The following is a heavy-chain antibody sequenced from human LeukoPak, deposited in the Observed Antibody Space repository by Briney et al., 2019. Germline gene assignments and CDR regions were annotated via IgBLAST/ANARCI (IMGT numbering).Heavy chain of an antibody. Sequence: GGSLRLSCAASGFSVGDNYMSWVRQAPGKGLEWVSAISGSGGSTYYADSVKGRFTISRDSSKNTLYLQMNSLRAEDTAVYYCAKDRGEEQWLADYWGQGTLVTVSS. J-gene: IGHJ4*02. CDR3: AKDRGEEQWLADY. CDR1: GFSVGDNY. V-gene: IGHV3-23*01. CDR2: ISGSGGST. D-gene: IGHD6-19*01.